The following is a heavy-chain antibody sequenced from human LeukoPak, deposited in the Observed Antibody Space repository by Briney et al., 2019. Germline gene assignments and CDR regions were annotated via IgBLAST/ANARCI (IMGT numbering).Heavy chain of an antibody. J-gene: IGHJ5*02. Sequence: ASVKVSCKASAYTFTSYGISWVRQAPGQGLEWMGWISAYNGNTNYAQKLQGRVTMTTDTSTSTAYMELRSLRSDDTAVYYCALIAAAGYFDPWGQGTLVTVSS. CDR3: ALIAAAGYFDP. V-gene: IGHV1-18*04. CDR2: ISAYNGNT. D-gene: IGHD6-13*01. CDR1: AYTFTSYG.